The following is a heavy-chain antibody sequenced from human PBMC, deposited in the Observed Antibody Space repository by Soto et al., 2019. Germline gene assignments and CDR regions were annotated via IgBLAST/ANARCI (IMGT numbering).Heavy chain of an antibody. J-gene: IGHJ4*02. V-gene: IGHV3-23*01. D-gene: IGHD3-22*01. Sequence: PGGSLRLSCAASGFSFSSYALNWVRQAPGKWLEWVSSISGNGFGTYYADSVRGRFTITRDNSKNTVYLQMNSRRVEDKAVYYCARDSGGFDYGDSSGFLDYFDYWGQGXLVTVSS. CDR2: ISGNGFGT. CDR3: ARDSGGFDYGDSSGFLDYFDY. CDR1: GFSFSSYA.